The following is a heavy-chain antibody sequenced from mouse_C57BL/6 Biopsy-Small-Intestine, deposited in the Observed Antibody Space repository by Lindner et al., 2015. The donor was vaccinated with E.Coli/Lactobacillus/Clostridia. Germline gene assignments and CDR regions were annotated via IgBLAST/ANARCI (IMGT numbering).Heavy chain of an antibody. D-gene: IGHD1-1*01. J-gene: IGHJ1*01. CDR3: ARRGGRPGLNSYYGIDV. CDR2: MNPNDGVT. CDR1: GSTFNTYD. V-gene: IGHV14-1*01. Sequence: SVKVSCKTSGSTFNTYDINWVRQATGQGLEWMGWMNPNDGVTGYAQKLQGRVTMTRDTSTNTAYMELSSLRFEDTAVYYCARRGGRPGLNSYYGIDVWGQGTTVTVSS.